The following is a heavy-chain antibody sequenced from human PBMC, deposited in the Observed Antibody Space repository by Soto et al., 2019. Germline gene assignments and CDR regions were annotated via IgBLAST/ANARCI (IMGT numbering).Heavy chain of an antibody. D-gene: IGHD1-1*01. CDR3: ARGMDNNKVGW. J-gene: IGHJ4*02. V-gene: IGHV4-61*08. Sequence: QVQLQESCPGLVKPSETLSLTCTVSGDSVSRADSYWSWIRQPPGKGLEWIGYIFSSGSTEYNPSLRGRVIISVDTSKNQVSLKLSTVTAADTAVYFCARGMDNNKVGWWGQGTLVTVSA. CDR2: IFSSGST. CDR1: GDSVSRADSY.